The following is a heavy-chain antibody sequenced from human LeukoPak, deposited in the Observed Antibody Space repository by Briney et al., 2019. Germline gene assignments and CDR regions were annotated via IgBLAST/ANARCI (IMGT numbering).Heavy chain of an antibody. J-gene: IGHJ4*02. CDR2: INPNSGGT. V-gene: IGHV1-2*02. CDR1: GYTFTGYY. CDR3: ARAAPPITMVRGVIAILFDY. D-gene: IGHD3-10*01. Sequence: ASVKVSCKASGYTFTGYYMHWVRQAPGQGLEWMGWINPNSGGTKYAQKFQGRVTMTRDTSINTAYMELSSLRSDDTAVYYCARAAPPITMVRGVIAILFDYWGQGTLVTVSS.